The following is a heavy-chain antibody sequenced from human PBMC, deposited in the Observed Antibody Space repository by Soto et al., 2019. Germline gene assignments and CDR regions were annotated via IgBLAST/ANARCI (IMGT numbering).Heavy chain of an antibody. D-gene: IGHD3-22*01. CDR1: GGKSISYG. Sequence: WVSLRVWWAAAGGKSISYGRSWVSQAKGKGLEWVSSISTNGGSTHYADSVKGRFTISRDNSKNTQYLQMSSLRADDTAVYYCVKGEYYYDSSGYYPFDYWGQGTLVTVSS. J-gene: IGHJ4*02. V-gene: IGHV3-64D*06. CDR3: VKGEYYYDSSGYYPFDY. CDR2: ISTNGGST.